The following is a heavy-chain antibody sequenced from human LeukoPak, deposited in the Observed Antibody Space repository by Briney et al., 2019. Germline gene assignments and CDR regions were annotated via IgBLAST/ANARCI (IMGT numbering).Heavy chain of an antibody. CDR2: IKSKTDGGTT. CDR1: GFTFNTAW. V-gene: IGHV3-15*01. J-gene: IGHJ1*01. D-gene: IGHD3-16*01. Sequence: GGSLRLXCAVSGFTFNTAWMRWVRQAPGKGLEYIGRIKSKTDGGTTYYAAPVKGRFTISRDDSKNTLYLQMNGLKIEDTALYYCTADLRLWGQGTLVTVSS. CDR3: TADLRL.